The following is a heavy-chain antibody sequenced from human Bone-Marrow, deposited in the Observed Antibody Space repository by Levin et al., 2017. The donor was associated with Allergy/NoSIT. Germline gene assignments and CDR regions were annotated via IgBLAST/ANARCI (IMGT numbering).Heavy chain of an antibody. J-gene: IGHJ5*02. CDR1: GFNLRTYW. CDR2: INGDEITT. D-gene: IGHD7-27*01. CDR3: VRDKWGIDT. Sequence: GGSLRLSCAASGFNLRTYWMHWVRQAPGKGLVWVARINGDEITTSYADSVKGRFTVSRDNARSTLSLQMNSLRSEDTGVYYCVRDKWGIDTWGQGTLVTVSS. V-gene: IGHV3-74*01.